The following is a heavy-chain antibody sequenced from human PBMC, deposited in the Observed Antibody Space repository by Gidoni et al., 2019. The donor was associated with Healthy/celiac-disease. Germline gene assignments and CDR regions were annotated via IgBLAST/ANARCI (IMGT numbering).Heavy chain of an antibody. Sequence: EVQLVESGGGLVQPGGSLRLSCAASGFTSSSYSMNWVRQAPGKGLEWVSYISSSSSTIYYADSVKGRFTISRDNAKNSLYLQMNSLRDEDTAVYYCARGPSYYYYMDVWGKGTTVTVSS. CDR3: ARGPSYYYYMDV. CDR1: GFTSSSYS. CDR2: ISSSSSTI. J-gene: IGHJ6*03. V-gene: IGHV3-48*02.